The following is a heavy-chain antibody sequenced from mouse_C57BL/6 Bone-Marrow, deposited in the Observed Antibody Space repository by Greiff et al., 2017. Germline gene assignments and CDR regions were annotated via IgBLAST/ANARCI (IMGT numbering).Heavy chain of an antibody. D-gene: IGHD1-1*01. V-gene: IGHV14-4*01. CDR3: TTDYVSSYPFAY. CDR1: GFNIKDAY. Sequence: VQLQQSGAALVRPGASVKLSCTASGFNIKDAYMHWVKQRTEQGLEWIGWIAPENGDTEYASKFQGTATLTAAPSSTTAYRQLSSLTSEDTAVYYWTTDYVSSYPFAYWGQGTLVTVSA. CDR2: IAPENGDT. J-gene: IGHJ3*01.